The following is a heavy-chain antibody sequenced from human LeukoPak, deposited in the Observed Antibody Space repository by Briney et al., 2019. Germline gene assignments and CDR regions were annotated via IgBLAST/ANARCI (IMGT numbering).Heavy chain of an antibody. J-gene: IGHJ3*02. CDR1: GGSISSYY. CDR2: IYYSGST. D-gene: IGHD6-6*01. V-gene: IGHV4-59*01. CDR3: ARSSSSYAFDI. Sequence: SETLSLTCTVSGGSISSYYWSWIRQPPGKGLEWIGYIYYSGSTNSNPSLKSRVTISVDTSKNQFSLKLTSVTAADTAVYYCARSSSSYAFDIWGQGTMVTVSS.